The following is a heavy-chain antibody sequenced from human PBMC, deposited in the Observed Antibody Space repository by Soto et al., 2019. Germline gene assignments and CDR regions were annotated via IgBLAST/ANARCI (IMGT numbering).Heavy chain of an antibody. J-gene: IGHJ1*01. CDR1: GGTFSSYA. D-gene: IGHD3-22*01. Sequence: SVKVSCKASGGTFSSYAISWVRQAPGQGLEWMGGIIPIFGTANYAQKFQGRVTITADESTSTAYMELSSLRSEDTAVYYCARRPNDYYDTRGYFQHWGQGTLVTVSS. CDR3: ARRPNDYYDTRGYFQH. CDR2: IIPIFGTA. V-gene: IGHV1-69*13.